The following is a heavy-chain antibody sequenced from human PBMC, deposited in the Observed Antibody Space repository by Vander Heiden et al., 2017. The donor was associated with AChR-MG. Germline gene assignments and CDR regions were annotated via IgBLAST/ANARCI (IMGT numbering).Heavy chain of an antibody. CDR3: AKDLGILTGYSYYYGMDV. Sequence: EVQLLESGGGLVQPGGSLRLSCAASGFTFSSYAMSWVRQAPGKGLEWVSAISGSGGSTYYADSVKGRFTISRDNSKNTLYLQMNSLRAEDTAVYYCAKDLGILTGYSYYYGMDVWGQGTTVTVSS. CDR1: GFTFSSYA. D-gene: IGHD3-9*01. CDR2: ISGSGGST. J-gene: IGHJ6*02. V-gene: IGHV3-23*01.